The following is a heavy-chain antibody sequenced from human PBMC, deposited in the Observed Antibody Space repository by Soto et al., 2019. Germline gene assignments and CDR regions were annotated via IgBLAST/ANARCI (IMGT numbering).Heavy chain of an antibody. CDR1: GGSIRSYY. CDR2: IYYNGNT. D-gene: IGHD3-10*01. CDR3: ARLYYVSGRPLMDV. J-gene: IGHJ6*02. V-gene: IGHV4-59*01. Sequence: TLSLTCNVSGGSIRSYYWSWIRQPPGKGLEWIGYIYYNGNTKYNPSLKSRVTISVDTPKNQFSLKVGSVNAADTAVYYCARLYYVSGRPLMDVWGQGTTVTVSS.